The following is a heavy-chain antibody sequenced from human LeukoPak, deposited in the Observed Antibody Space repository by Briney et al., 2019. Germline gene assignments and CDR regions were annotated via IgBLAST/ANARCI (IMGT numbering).Heavy chain of an antibody. CDR2: ISASGGST. CDR3: ATHPRQWSVPEYFQH. D-gene: IGHD6-19*01. Sequence: PGGSLRLSCAASGFTFSSYAMNWVRQAPGKGLEWVSAISASGGSTHYADSVKGRFTISRDDSKNTLYLQMNSLRAEDTAVYYCATHPRQWSVPEYFQHWGQGTLVTVSS. V-gene: IGHV3-23*01. CDR1: GFTFSSYA. J-gene: IGHJ1*01.